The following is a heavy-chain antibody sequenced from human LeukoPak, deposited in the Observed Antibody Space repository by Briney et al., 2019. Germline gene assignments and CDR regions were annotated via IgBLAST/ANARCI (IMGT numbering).Heavy chain of an antibody. CDR3: ARVGVEFLDAFDI. J-gene: IGHJ3*02. CDR2: IYYSGST. D-gene: IGHD1-26*01. CDR1: GGSISSYY. Sequence: SETLSLTCSVSGGSISSYYRLWIRQPPGKGLEWVGYIYYSGSTNYNPSLKSRVTISVDTSKNQFSLKRSSVTAADTAVYYCARVGVEFLDAFDIWGQGTMVTVSS. V-gene: IGHV4-59*01.